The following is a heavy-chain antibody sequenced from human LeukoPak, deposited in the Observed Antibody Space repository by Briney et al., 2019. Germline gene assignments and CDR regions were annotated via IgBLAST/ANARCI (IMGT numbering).Heavy chain of an antibody. V-gene: IGHV1-46*01. CDR1: GYTFTSYY. J-gene: IGHJ6*03. CDR2: INPSGGST. CDR3: ARAGETSYYYYYMDV. Sequence: GASVKVSCKASGYTFTSYYMHWVRQAPGQGLEWMGIINPSGGSTSYAQKFQGRVTMTRDMSTSTVYMELSSLRPEDTAVYYCARAGETSYYYYYMDVWGKGTTVTVSS. D-gene: IGHD5-24*01.